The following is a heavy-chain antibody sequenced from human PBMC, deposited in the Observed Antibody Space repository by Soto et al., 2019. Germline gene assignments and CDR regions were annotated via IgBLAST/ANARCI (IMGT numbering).Heavy chain of an antibody. D-gene: IGHD3-22*01. Sequence: GGAPKISWKRSGYSFTNYWIVWVRLMPGKGLAWMGIIYPGDSDIRFSPSFQGQVTISADKSISTAYLQWSSLKASDTAMCYCARHGGVEYYYDSSGTKDAFDIWGQGAMVTVSS. CDR3: ARHGGVEYYYDSSGTKDAFDI. J-gene: IGHJ3*02. CDR2: IYPGDSDI. CDR1: GYSFTNYW. V-gene: IGHV5-51*01.